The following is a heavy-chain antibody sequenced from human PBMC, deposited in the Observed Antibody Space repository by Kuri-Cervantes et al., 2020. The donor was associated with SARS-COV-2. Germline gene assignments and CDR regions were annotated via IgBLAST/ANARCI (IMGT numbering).Heavy chain of an antibody. Sequence: GGSLRLSCEASGFIFSRYGMHWVRQAPGKGLEWVAAIGYDGSRKHYSDSLKGRFTISRDNSQNTAYLQMSTLRDDDTAVYYCAKEGSSGWYGGDWGQGALVTVSS. V-gene: IGHV3-30*18. CDR3: AKEGSSGWYGGD. J-gene: IGHJ4*02. CDR1: GFIFSRYG. CDR2: IGYDGSRK. D-gene: IGHD6-19*01.